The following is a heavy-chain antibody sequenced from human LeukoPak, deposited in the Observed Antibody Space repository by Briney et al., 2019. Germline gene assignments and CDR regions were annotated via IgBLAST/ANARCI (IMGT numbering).Heavy chain of an antibody. CDR1: GFTFSSYS. CDR3: ARDRMVRASGGFDP. CDR2: ISSSSSYI. V-gene: IGHV3-21*01. Sequence: PGGSLRLSCAASGFTFSSYSMNWVRQAPGKGLEWVSSISSSSSYIYYADSVKGRFTISRDNAKNSLYLQMNSLRAEDTAVYYCARDRMVRASGGFDPWGQGTLVTVSS. J-gene: IGHJ5*02. D-gene: IGHD3-10*01.